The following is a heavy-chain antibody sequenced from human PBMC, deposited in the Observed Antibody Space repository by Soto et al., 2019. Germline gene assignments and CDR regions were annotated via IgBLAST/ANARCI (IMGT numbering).Heavy chain of an antibody. V-gene: IGHV3-21*01. D-gene: IGHD3-9*01. J-gene: IGHJ4*02. CDR1: GFGFSSYT. CDR2: ISSSSTYI. CDR3: ARDGLYYDILTGSDY. Sequence: LRLSCAASGFGFSSYTMNWVRQAPGKGLEWVSSISSSSTYIYYADSVKGRFTISRDNGENSLYLQMNALRADDTAVYYCARDGLYYDILTGSDYWGLGTLVTVS.